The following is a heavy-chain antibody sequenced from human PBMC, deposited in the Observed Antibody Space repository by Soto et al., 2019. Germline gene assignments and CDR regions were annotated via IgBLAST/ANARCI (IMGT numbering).Heavy chain of an antibody. CDR3: GRGPSPRAPAGGTPYNYAMDV. J-gene: IGHJ6*02. CDR2: MNPINGAT. V-gene: IGHV1-8*02. CDR1: GYDFTAYD. Sequence: QVQLVQSGAEVKQSGASVKVSCKASGYDFTAYDINWVRQASGQGLEWMGWMNPINGATGSARRFQGRVSMTRNTATGTAYLELTSLRSDDSAVYYCGRGPSPRAPAGGTPYNYAMDVWGQGTTVTVSS. D-gene: IGHD6-13*01.